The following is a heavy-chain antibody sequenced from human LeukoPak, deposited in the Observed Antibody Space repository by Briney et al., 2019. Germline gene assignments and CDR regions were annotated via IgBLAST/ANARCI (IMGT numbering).Heavy chain of an antibody. Sequence: GASVKVSCKASGYTFTGYYMHWVRQAPGQGLEWMGWINPNSGGTNYAQKFQGRVTMTRDTSISTAHMELSRLRSDDTAVYYCATLPHIVVVTAIQGFFDYWGQGTLVTVSS. CDR3: ATLPHIVVVTAIQGFFDY. CDR1: GYTFTGYY. D-gene: IGHD2-21*02. V-gene: IGHV1-2*02. J-gene: IGHJ4*02. CDR2: INPNSGGT.